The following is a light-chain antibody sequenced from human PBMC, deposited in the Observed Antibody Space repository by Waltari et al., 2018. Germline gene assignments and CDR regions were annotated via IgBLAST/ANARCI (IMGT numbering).Light chain of an antibody. J-gene: IGKJ2*01. CDR3: QQYYYTPYT. V-gene: IGKV4-1*01. CDR1: RTLLFRSNNQNP. CDR2: WAS. Sequence: DIVMTQSPDSLVVSLGERATINCKSSRTLLFRSNNQNPLAWYQKKAGHPPKLLIYWASTRESGVPDRFSGSGSETNFTLTISSLQPEDVAVYYCQQYYYTPYTFGQGTKLEIK.